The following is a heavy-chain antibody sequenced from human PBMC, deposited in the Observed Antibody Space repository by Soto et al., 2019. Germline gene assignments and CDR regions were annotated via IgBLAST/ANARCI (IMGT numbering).Heavy chain of an antibody. CDR1: GYTFTSYW. Sequence: GESLKISCKGSGYTFTSYWIGWVRQMPGKGLEWMGIIYPGDSDTKYNPSFQGQVTISADKSITTTYLQWSSLKASDAAIYYCAASIFYYGMDVWGQGTTVTVSS. V-gene: IGHV5-51*01. CDR3: AASIFYYGMDV. J-gene: IGHJ6*02. CDR2: IYPGDSDT.